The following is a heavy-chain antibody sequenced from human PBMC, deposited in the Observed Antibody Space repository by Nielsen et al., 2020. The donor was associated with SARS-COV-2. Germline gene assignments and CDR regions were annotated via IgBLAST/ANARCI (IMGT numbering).Heavy chain of an antibody. V-gene: IGHV4-34*01. D-gene: IGHD6-13*01. CDR2: IKHSGST. Sequence: WIRQPPGKGLEWIGEIKHSGSTNYNPSLKSRVTITVDTSKNQFSLRLSSVTAADTAVYYCARGSVAAAGLGYYYYYGMDVWGQGTTVTVSS. CDR3: ARGSVAAAGLGYYYYYGMDV. J-gene: IGHJ6*02.